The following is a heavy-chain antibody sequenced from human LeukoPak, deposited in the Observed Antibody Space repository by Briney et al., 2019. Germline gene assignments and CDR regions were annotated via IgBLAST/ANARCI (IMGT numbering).Heavy chain of an antibody. CDR1: GFTVSSTY. V-gene: IGHV3-66*01. D-gene: IGHD6-19*01. CDR3: ARDSSGWYHFDY. J-gene: IGHJ4*02. CDR2: IYSGGST. Sequence: PGGSLRLSCAASGFTVSSTYMSWVRQAPGKGLEWVSVIYSGGSTNYADSVKGRFTISRDDSKNTLYLQMNSLRAEDTAVYYCARDSSGWYHFDYWGQGTLVTVSS.